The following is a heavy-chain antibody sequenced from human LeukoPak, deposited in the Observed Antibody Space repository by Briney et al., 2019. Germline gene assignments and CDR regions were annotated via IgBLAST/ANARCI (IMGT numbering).Heavy chain of an antibody. V-gene: IGHV4-39*07. D-gene: IGHD4-23*01. CDR1: GGSISSSTYY. J-gene: IGHJ4*02. CDR2: IYYSGST. CDR3: ARDRIGYGGNDY. Sequence: SETLSLTCTVSGGSISSSTYYWGWIRQPPGKGLEWIGSIYYSGSTYYNPSLKSRVTISVDTSKNQFSLKLSSVTAADTAVYYCARDRIGYGGNDYWGQGTLVTVSS.